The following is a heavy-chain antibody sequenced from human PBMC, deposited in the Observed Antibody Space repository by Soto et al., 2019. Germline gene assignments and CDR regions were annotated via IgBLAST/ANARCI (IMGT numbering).Heavy chain of an antibody. V-gene: IGHV3-23*01. CDR1: GFTFSSYA. Sequence: EVQLLESGGGLVQPGGSLRLSCAASGFTFSSYAMSLVRQAPGKGLEWVSTISGSGVSTYYADSVKGRFTISRDNSKNTLYVQMNSLRAEDTAVYYCAIRGYSYGSNWFDPWGQGTLVTVSS. CDR3: AIRGYSYGSNWFDP. J-gene: IGHJ5*02. D-gene: IGHD5-18*01. CDR2: ISGSGVST.